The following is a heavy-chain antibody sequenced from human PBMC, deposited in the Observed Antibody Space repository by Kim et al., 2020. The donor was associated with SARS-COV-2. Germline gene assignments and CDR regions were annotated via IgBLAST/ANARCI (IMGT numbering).Heavy chain of an antibody. V-gene: IGHV4-31*03. Sequence: SETLSLTCTVSGGSISSGTYYWSWIRQHPGKGLEWIGFIFSSGSTYYSPSLKSRVAISVDTSKNQFSLKLNSVTAADTAVYYCARGEGGGYRYYYYGMDVWGQGTTVTVSS. CDR3: ARGEGGGYRYYYYGMDV. J-gene: IGHJ6*02. D-gene: IGHD3-22*01. CDR1: GGSISSGTYY. CDR2: IFSSGST.